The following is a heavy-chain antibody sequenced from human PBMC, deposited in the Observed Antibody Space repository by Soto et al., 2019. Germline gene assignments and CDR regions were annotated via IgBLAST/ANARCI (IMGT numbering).Heavy chain of an antibody. CDR1: GFTFSSYG. CDR2: ISYDGSNK. D-gene: IGHD2-21*02. CDR3: AKDWDIVVVTAIRYGMDV. Sequence: QVQLVESGGGVVQPGRSLRLSCAASGFTFSSYGMHWVRQAPGKGLEWVAVISYDGSNKYYADSVKGRLTISRDNSEKTLYLQMNSLRAEDTAVYYSAKDWDIVVVTAIRYGMDVWGQGTTVTVSS. J-gene: IGHJ6*02. V-gene: IGHV3-30*18.